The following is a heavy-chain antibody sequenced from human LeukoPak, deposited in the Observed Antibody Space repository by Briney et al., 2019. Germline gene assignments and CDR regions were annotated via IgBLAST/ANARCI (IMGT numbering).Heavy chain of an antibody. D-gene: IGHD4-11*01. CDR3: ARHLAGATTRTMDWFDP. V-gene: IGHV4-39*01. CDR2: IYYSGST. J-gene: IGHJ5*02. CDR1: GGSISSSSYY. Sequence: SETLSLTCTVSGGSISSSSYYWGWIRQPPGKGLEWIGSIYYSGSTYYNPSLKSRVTISVDTSKNQFSLKLSSVTAADTAVYYCARHLAGATTRTMDWFDPWGQGTLVTVSS.